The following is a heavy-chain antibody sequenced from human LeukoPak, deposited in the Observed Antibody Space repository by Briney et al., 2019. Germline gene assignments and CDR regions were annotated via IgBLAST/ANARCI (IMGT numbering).Heavy chain of an antibody. D-gene: IGHD2/OR15-2a*01. J-gene: IGHJ3*02. V-gene: IGHV4-4*07. CDR2: IHADDGAT. CDR1: GGFISTYY. CDR3: ARVQDFYHDAFDI. Sequence: SETLSLTCSVSGGFISTYYWSWIRQPAGKGLEWIGRIHADDGATNYNPSLKSRVTMSVDASKKHFSLEITSVTAADTAVYYCARVQDFYHDAFDIWGQGTRVSVSS.